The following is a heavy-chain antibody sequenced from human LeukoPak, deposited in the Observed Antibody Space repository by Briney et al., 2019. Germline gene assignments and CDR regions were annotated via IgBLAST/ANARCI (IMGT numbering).Heavy chain of an antibody. CDR2: IYTSGST. D-gene: IGHD3-16*02. Sequence: PSETLSLTCTVSGGSISSYYWSWIRQPAGKGLEWIGRIYTSGSTNYNPSLKSRVTMSVDTSKNQFSLKLSSVTAADTAVYYCARVAVFAFGGVIVPSAGFDPWGQGTLVTVSS. J-gene: IGHJ5*02. CDR1: GGSISSYY. V-gene: IGHV4-4*07. CDR3: ARVAVFAFGGVIVPSAGFDP.